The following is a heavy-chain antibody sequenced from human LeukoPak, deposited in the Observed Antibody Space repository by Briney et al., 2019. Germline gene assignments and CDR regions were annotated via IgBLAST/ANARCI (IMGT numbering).Heavy chain of an antibody. CDR1: GGTFSSYA. CDR3: ASSLRTGYSSQGAFDI. D-gene: IGHD6-13*01. J-gene: IGHJ3*02. Sequence: GASVKVSCKASGGTFSSYAINWVRQAPGQGLEWMGIINPSGGSTSYAQKFQGRVTMTTDTSTSTVYMELTSLRSEDTAVYYCASSLRTGYSSQGAFDIWGQGTMVSVSS. CDR2: INPSGGST. V-gene: IGHV1-46*01.